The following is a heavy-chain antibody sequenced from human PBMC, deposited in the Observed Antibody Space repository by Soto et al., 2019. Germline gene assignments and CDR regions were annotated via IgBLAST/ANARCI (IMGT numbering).Heavy chain of an antibody. J-gene: IGHJ4*02. Sequence: AAVKVSCKASGFTFTSSAVQWVRQARGQRLEWIGWIVVGSGNTNYAQKFQERVTITRDMSTSTAYMELSSLRSEDTAVYYCAAKPSDSSGYYGSSNFPYWGQGTL. CDR3: AAKPSDSSGYYGSSNFPY. CDR2: IVVGSGNT. CDR1: GFTFTSSA. D-gene: IGHD3-22*01. V-gene: IGHV1-58*01.